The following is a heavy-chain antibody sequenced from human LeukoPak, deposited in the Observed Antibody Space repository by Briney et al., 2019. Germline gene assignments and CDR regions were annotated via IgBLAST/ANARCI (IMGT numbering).Heavy chain of an antibody. CDR1: GGSISSRSYF. D-gene: IGHD2-2*01. V-gene: IGHV4-39*01. CDR2: IYYSGST. J-gene: IGHJ5*02. Sequence: PSETLSLTCTVSGGSISSRSYFWGWIRQPPGKGLEWIGNIYYSGSTSYNPSLKSRVTISVDTSKNQLSLRPTSVTAADTAVYYCARRTIVVVPAANNWFDPWGQGTLVTVSS. CDR3: ARRTIVVVPAANNWFDP.